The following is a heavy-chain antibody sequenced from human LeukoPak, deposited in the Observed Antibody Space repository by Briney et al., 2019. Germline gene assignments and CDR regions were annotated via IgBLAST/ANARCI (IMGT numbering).Heavy chain of an antibody. CDR1: GFSFNNYA. J-gene: IGHJ4*02. CDR3: AKGGYDYVEVAYFDF. V-gene: IGHV3-23*01. Sequence: GGSLRLSCAASGFSFNNYAMSWVRQAPGKGLEWVSIIIASSGSTFYADPVKGRFTISRDNSKNTLYLQMNSLRVEDTAVYYCAKGGYDYVEVAYFDFWGQGTLVTVSS. D-gene: IGHD5-12*01. CDR2: IIASSGST.